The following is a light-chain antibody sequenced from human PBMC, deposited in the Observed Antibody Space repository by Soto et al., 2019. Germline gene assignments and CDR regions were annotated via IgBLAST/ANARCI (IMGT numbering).Light chain of an antibody. CDR1: QSIITY. CDR3: QQSYSTPRT. CDR2: AAS. J-gene: IGKJ2*01. Sequence: DIQMTQSPSSLSASVGDRVTIACRASQSIITYLNWYQQKPGRAPKLLIYAASTLQSWVPSRFSGSGYGSDFTLTISSLQPEDFATYYCQQSYSTPRTFGQATKREVQ. V-gene: IGKV1-39*01.